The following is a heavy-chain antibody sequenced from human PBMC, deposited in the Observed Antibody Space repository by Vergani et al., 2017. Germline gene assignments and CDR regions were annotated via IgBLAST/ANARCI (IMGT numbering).Heavy chain of an antibody. V-gene: IGHV1-2*04. CDR3: ERGLDAFDI. J-gene: IGHJ3*02. CDR1: GYTFTGYY. CDR2: INPNSGGT. Sequence: QVQLVQSGAEVKKPGASVKVSCKASGYTFTGYYMNWGPQAPGQGLEWMGWINPNSGGTNYAQKFQGWFTRTRDTSISPAYMELSRLRSDDTAVYYCERGLDAFDIWGQGTMVTVSS.